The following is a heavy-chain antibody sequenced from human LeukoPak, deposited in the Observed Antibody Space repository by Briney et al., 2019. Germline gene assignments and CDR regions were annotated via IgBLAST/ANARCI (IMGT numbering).Heavy chain of an antibody. Sequence: GGSLRLSCVGSGLTFSSYDMNWVRQAPGKGLEWISCISISGNTIYYADSVKGRFTISRDNAKNSLYLQMNSLRAEDTAVYYCDTRPRYWGQGTLVTVSS. CDR1: GLTFSSYD. CDR2: ISISGNTI. CDR3: DTRPRY. V-gene: IGHV3-48*03. J-gene: IGHJ4*02. D-gene: IGHD2-2*01.